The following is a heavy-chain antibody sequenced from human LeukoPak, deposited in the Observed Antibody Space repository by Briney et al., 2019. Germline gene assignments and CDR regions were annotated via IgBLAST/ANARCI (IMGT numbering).Heavy chain of an antibody. Sequence: GGSLRLSCAASGFSFSTYVMHWVRQAPGKGLEWVAVISYDGSNIFYADSVKGRFTISRDNSKNTLYLQMNSLRAEDTAVYYCARNLQLAGTPYPYYFDYWGQGTLVTVSS. D-gene: IGHD6-19*01. CDR1: GFSFSTYV. J-gene: IGHJ4*02. CDR3: ARNLQLAGTPYPYYFDY. CDR2: ISYDGSNI. V-gene: IGHV3-30*03.